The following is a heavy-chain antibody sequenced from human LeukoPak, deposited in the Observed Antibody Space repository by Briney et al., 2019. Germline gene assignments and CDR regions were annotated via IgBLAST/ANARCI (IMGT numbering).Heavy chain of an antibody. CDR3: ARERAVTTYYYFDY. D-gene: IGHD4-17*01. J-gene: IGHJ4*01. CDR2: IYYSGST. Sequence: SETLSLTCTVSGVSITSYYWSWIRQPPGKGLEWIGYIYYSGSTNYKPSLKSRVTISLDTSKNQFSLKLRSVTAADTAVYYCARERAVTTYYYFDYWGHGTLVTVPS. V-gene: IGHV4-59*01. CDR1: GVSITSYY.